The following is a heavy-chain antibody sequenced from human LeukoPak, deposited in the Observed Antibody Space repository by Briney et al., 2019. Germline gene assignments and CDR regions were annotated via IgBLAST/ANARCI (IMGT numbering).Heavy chain of an antibody. Sequence: GESLRLSCAASGFPFSLYTMNWVRQAPGKGLEWVTSISSSGTYTYYADSVKGRFTISRDNTKNSLYLQMNSLRAEDTAVYYCARGTPTTRDFDSWGQGTLVTVSS. CDR1: GFPFSLYT. V-gene: IGHV3-21*01. D-gene: IGHD4-11*01. J-gene: IGHJ4*02. CDR2: ISSSGTYT. CDR3: ARGTPTTRDFDS.